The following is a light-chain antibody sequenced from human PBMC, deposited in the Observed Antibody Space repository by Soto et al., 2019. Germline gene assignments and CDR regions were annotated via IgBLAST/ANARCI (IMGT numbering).Light chain of an antibody. CDR1: QSVSSSY. CDR3: QHYGSSPKT. J-gene: IGKJ1*01. V-gene: IGKV3-20*01. CDR2: DAS. Sequence: EIVLTQSPCTLSLYPGERATLSCRASQSVSSSYLAWYQQKPGQAPRLLIYDASSRATGIPDRFSGSGSGTDFTLTITRLEPEDFAVYYCQHYGSSPKTFGQGTKVDI.